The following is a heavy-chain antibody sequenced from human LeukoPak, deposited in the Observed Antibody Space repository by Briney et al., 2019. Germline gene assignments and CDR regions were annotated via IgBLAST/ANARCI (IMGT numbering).Heavy chain of an antibody. V-gene: IGHV1-46*01. Sequence: ASVKVSCKASGYTFTSYYMHWVRQAPGQGLEWMGIINPSGGSTSYAQKFQGRVTMTRDTSTSTVYMELSSLRSEDTAVYYCARACMFLAYCGGGGHDAFDIWGQGTMVTVSS. J-gene: IGHJ3*02. CDR1: GYTFTSYY. CDR2: INPSGGST. D-gene: IGHD2-21*01. CDR3: ARACMFLAYCGGGGHDAFDI.